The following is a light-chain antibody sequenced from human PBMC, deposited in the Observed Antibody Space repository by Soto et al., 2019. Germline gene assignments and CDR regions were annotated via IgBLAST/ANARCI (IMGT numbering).Light chain of an antibody. CDR1: QNISSY. J-gene: IGKJ1*01. CDR3: QQSYGTPWT. V-gene: IGKV1-39*01. Sequence: DIQMTQSPSSLSASVGDRVTITCRASQNISSYLNWYQQKPGKAPKLLIYAASSLQSGVPSRFSGSGSGTDFTLTISSLQPEDFATYYCQQSYGTPWTFGQGTKVEIK. CDR2: AAS.